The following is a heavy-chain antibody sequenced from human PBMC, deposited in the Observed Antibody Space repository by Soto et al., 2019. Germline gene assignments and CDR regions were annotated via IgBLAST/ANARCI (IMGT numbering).Heavy chain of an antibody. CDR2: ISNNGGST. V-gene: IGHV3-23*01. D-gene: IGHD6-19*01. Sequence: XVSLRLSGAASGFIFSSFAMSWVRQAPGKGLEWVSTISNNGGSTYSADSVKGRFTISRDNSKNTLYLQMNSLRAEDTAVYYCAKDPDISGWYQTDLDYWGQGTLVTVSS. CDR1: GFIFSSFA. CDR3: AKDPDISGWYQTDLDY. J-gene: IGHJ4*02.